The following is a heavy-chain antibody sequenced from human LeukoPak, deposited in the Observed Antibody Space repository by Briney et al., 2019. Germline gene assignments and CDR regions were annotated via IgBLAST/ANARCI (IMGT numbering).Heavy chain of an antibody. J-gene: IGHJ4*02. CDR3: ARGRRYCSGGSCTTPRLYFDY. CDR1: GFTFSSYW. Sequence: GGSLRLSCAASGFTFSSYWMSWVRQAPGKGLEWVANIKHDGSEKYYVDSVKGRFTISRDNAKNSLYLQMNSLRAEDTAVYYCARGRRYCSGGSCTTPRLYFDYWGQGTLVTVSS. D-gene: IGHD2-15*01. CDR2: IKHDGSEK. V-gene: IGHV3-7*03.